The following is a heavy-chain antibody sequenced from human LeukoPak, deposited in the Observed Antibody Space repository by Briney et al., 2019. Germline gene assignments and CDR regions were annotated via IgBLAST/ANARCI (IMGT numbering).Heavy chain of an antibody. Sequence: GGSLRLSCAPSGFTLSRYEMNWVRQAPGKWLEWVSYISSSGSPIYYADSVEGRSTIYRDNAKNSLYLQMSSLRAEGTAVYYCVLRGAVAAADFWGQGTLVSVS. D-gene: IGHD6-19*01. CDR3: VLRGAVAAADF. V-gene: IGHV3-48*03. J-gene: IGHJ4*02. CDR1: GFTLSRYE. CDR2: ISSSGSPI.